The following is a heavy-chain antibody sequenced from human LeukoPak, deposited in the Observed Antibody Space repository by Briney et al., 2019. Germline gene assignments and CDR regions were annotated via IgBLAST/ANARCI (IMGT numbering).Heavy chain of an antibody. D-gene: IGHD6-19*01. V-gene: IGHV4-59*01. Sequence: SETLSLTCTDSGGSISSYYWSWIRQPPGKGLEWIGYIYYSGSTNYNPSLKSRVTISLDTSKNQFSLKLSSVTAADTAVYFCARNVVVPGSNYFYYGMDVWGQGTTVTVSS. J-gene: IGHJ6*02. CDR2: IYYSGST. CDR3: ARNVVVPGSNYFYYGMDV. CDR1: GGSISSYY.